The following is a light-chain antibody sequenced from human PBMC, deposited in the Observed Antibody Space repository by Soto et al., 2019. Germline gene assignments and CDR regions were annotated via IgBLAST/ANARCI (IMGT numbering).Light chain of an antibody. CDR2: GAS. V-gene: IGKV3D-15*01. J-gene: IGKJ1*01. CDR3: QQYNNSPPT. CDR1: QSVSGN. Sequence: EIVMTQSPATLSVSPGERATLSCRASQSVSGNLAWYQQKPDQAPRLLIYGASTRATGIPARFSGSGSGTEFTLTISSLQSEDFAVYYCQQYNNSPPTFGQGTKVEIK.